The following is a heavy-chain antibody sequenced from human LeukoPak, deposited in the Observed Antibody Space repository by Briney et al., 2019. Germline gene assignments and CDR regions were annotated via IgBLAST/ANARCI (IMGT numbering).Heavy chain of an antibody. J-gene: IGHJ3*02. V-gene: IGHV3-15*01. CDR2: IKSKTDGGTT. CDR3: VTTTFNDAFDI. Sequence: PGGSLRLSCEASGFTFSNDWMSRVRQAPGRGQEKVGRIKSKTDGGTTDYAAPVKGRFTISRDDSKNTLYLQSNSLKTEGTAVYYCVTTTFNDAFDIWGQGTMVTVSS. CDR1: GFTFSNDW. D-gene: IGHD2/OR15-2a*01.